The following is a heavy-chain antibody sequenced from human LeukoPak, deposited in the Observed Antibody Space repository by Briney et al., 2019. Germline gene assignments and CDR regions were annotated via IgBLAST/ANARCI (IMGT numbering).Heavy chain of an antibody. CDR1: GYTFTGYY. CDR2: INPNSGGT. J-gene: IGHJ4*02. D-gene: IGHD3-3*01. CDR3: AREAYYDFWSGYSPIGY. Sequence: ASVKVSCKASGYTFTGYYMHWVRQAPGQGLEWMGWINPNSGGTNYAQKFQGRVTMTRDTSISTAYMELSRLRSDDTAVYYCAREAYYDFWSGYSPIGYWGQGTLVTVSS. V-gene: IGHV1-2*02.